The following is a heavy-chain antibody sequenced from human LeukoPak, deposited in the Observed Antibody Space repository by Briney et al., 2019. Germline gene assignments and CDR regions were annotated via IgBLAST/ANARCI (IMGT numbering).Heavy chain of an antibody. V-gene: IGHV3-33*01. Sequence: GGSLRLSCAASGFTFTMFGIHWVRQAPGKGLEWGSVIWFDGSKTYYADSVKGRFTIPRDTSQNTVFLQMNSLRAEDTAVYDCVRDTGYSKYGMDVWGKGTTVTVSS. CDR2: IWFDGSKT. J-gene: IGHJ6*04. D-gene: IGHD6-13*01. CDR1: GFTFTMFG. CDR3: VRDTGYSKYGMDV.